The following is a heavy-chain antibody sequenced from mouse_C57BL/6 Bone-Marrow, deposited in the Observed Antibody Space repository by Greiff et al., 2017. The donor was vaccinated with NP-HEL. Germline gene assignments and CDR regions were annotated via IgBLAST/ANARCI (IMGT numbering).Heavy chain of an antibody. CDR3: ARERWLLPHWYFDV. CDR1: GYTFTSYW. D-gene: IGHD2-3*01. V-gene: IGHV1-64*01. J-gene: IGHJ1*03. CDR2: IHPNSGST. Sequence: VQLQQPGAELVKPGASVKLSCKASGYTFTSYWMHWVKQRPGQGLEWIGMIHPNSGSTNYNEKSKSKATLTVDKSSSTAYMQLSSLTSEDSAVYYCARERWLLPHWYFDVWGTGTTVTVSS.